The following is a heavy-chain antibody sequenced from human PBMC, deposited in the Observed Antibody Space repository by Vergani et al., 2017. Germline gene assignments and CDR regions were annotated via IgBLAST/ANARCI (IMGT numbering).Heavy chain of an antibody. D-gene: IGHD3-10*01. J-gene: IGHJ4*02. CDR1: GGSISSYY. Sequence: QVQLQESGPGLVKLSETLSSTCTVPGGSISSYYWRWIRQPQGKGVEWIGYIYYSGSTNYNPSLKSRVTISVDTSRNQFYLKLSSVTAAETAVYYCARSVGSGSYDYYWGQGTLVTVSS. CDR3: ARSVGSGSYDYY. CDR2: IYYSGST. V-gene: IGHV4-59*01.